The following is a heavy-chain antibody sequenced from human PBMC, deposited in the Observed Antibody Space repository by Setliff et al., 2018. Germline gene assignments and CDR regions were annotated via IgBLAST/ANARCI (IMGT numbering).Heavy chain of an antibody. V-gene: IGHV1-3*01. CDR2: INAGNGNT. CDR3: ARGATVVIYYYMDV. J-gene: IGHJ6*03. Sequence: ASVKVSCNASGYTFTSYAMHWVRQAPGQGLEWMGWINAGNGNTKYSQKFQGRVTITRDTSASTAYMELSSLRSEDTAVYYCARGATVVIYYYMDVWGKGTTVTVSS. D-gene: IGHD4-17*01. CDR1: GYTFTSYA.